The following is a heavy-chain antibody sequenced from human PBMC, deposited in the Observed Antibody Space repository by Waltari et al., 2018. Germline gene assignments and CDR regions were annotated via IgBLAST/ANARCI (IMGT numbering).Heavy chain of an antibody. CDR2: LSAPGSII. D-gene: IGHD3-16*02. J-gene: IGHJ4*02. CDR3: VKEEGRYHGNHGDY. V-gene: IGHV3-23*01. CDR1: GFNFWNLA. Sequence: EVQLLESGGGLVQPGGSLRLSCAASGFNFWNLALGWVRQAPGKGLEWVSGLSAPGSIIFYADSVKGRFTISRDNSKNTLYLQMNSLGAEDTAVYYCVKEEGRYHGNHGDYWGQGTLVTVSS.